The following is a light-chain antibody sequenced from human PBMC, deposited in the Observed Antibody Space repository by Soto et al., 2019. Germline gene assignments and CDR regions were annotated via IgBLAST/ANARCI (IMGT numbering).Light chain of an antibody. V-gene: IGKV3-15*01. CDR2: GAS. CDR1: QSVRDN. J-gene: IGKJ3*01. Sequence: EIVMTQSPTTLSVSPGERATLSCRASQSVRDNLAWYQQKPCQVPRLLIYGASTRATGILARFSGSGFGTEFTLTISSLQSEDFAVYYYQHYDSWPPLFGPGTKVDIK. CDR3: QHYDSWPPL.